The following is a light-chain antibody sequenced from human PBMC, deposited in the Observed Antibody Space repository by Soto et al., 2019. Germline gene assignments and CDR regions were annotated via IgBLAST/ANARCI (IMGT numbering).Light chain of an antibody. J-gene: IGKJ1*01. CDR1: QSVRTN. CDR2: GAS. Sequence: EIVLTQSPATLSVSPGERATLSCRASQSVRTNLAWYQQKPGQAPRLLIYGASTRATGIPARFSGSGSGTDFTLTISRLEPEDFAVYYCQQYSFLPRTFGQGTKVDIK. CDR3: QQYSFLPRT. V-gene: IGKV3-15*01.